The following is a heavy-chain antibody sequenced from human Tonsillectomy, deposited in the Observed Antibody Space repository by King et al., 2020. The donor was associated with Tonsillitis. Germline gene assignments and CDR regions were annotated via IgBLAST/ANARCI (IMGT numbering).Heavy chain of an antibody. D-gene: IGHD3-16*01. CDR1: GDTFSNYA. V-gene: IGHV1-69*01. CDR3: ARVGEGGPSSYYGMDV. Sequence: VQLVESGAEVKKPGSSGKVSCKASGDTFSNYAISWVRQAPGQGLEWMGGIIPMFDTTNYAQKLQGRVTITADESRRTAYLELSSLRSEETGVYYCARVGEGGPSSYYGMDVWGQGTTVTVSS. CDR2: IIPMFDTT. J-gene: IGHJ6*02.